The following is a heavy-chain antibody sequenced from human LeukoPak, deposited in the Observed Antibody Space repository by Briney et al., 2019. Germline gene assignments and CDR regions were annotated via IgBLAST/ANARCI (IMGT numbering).Heavy chain of an antibody. J-gene: IGHJ4*02. D-gene: IGHD2-15*01. CDR1: GFTFSSFA. Sequence: PGGSLRLSCAASGFTFSSFAMSWVRQAPGKGLEWVASVSGGGRSKYYIDSVKGRFTVSRDNSKNTLYLQMNSLRVEDTAIYYCARGGSCSGGNCKYTRKEIDYWGQGTLVTVSS. CDR3: ARGGSCSGGNCKYTRKEIDY. CDR2: VSGGGRSK. V-gene: IGHV3-23*01.